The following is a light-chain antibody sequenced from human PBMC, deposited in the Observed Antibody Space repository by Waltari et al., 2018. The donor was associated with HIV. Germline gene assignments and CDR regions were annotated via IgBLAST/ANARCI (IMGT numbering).Light chain of an antibody. CDR2: GTS. CDR3: QQRSDWPYT. Sequence: VLTQSPATLSLSPGEGATLSCRASPSVSSHLAWYQQIPGHPPRLLIYGTSNRAPGVPARFSGSGSGTDFTLTISSLEPEDFAVYFCQQRSDWPYTFGQGTKVEIK. J-gene: IGKJ2*01. V-gene: IGKV3-11*01. CDR1: PSVSSH.